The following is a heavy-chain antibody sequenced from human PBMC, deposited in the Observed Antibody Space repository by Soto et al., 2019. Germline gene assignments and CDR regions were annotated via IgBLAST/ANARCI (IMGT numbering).Heavy chain of an antibody. J-gene: IGHJ3*02. V-gene: IGHV1-69*13. CDR3: ASLITIFGEPPDAFDI. CDR1: GCTFSSYA. Sequence: SVKVSCKASGCTFSSYAISWVRQAPGQGLEWMGGIIPIFGTANYAQKFQGRVTITADESTSTAYMELSSLRSEDTAVYYCASLITIFGEPPDAFDIWGQGTMVTVSS. CDR2: IIPIFGTA. D-gene: IGHD3-3*01.